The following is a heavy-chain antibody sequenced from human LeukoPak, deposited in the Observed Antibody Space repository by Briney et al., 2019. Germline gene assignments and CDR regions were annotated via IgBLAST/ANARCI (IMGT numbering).Heavy chain of an antibody. J-gene: IGHJ6*03. CDR3: ARRLQVNYYYYMDV. Sequence: SETLSLTCTVPGGSISSGAYYWSWIRQHPGKGLEWIGYISYSGSTYYNPSLKSRLTISVDTSKNQFSLKLSSVTAADTAVYYCARRLQVNYYYYMDVWGKGTTVTVSS. D-gene: IGHD4-11*01. CDR2: ISYSGST. CDR1: GGSISSGAYY. V-gene: IGHV4-31*03.